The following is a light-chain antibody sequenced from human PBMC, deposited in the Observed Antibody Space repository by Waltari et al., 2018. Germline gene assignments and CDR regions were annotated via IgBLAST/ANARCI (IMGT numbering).Light chain of an antibody. CDR2: EVT. CDR3: TSYGGSNNFVI. V-gene: IGLV2-8*01. Sequence: QSALTQPPSASGSPGQSVTISCTGTSSDVGGYNYVSWYQQYPDKAPKLIIYEVTKRPSGVPDRFSGSKSGNTASLTGSGLQAEDEAEYYCTSYGGSNNFVIFGGGTKLTVL. CDR1: SSDVGGYNY. J-gene: IGLJ2*01.